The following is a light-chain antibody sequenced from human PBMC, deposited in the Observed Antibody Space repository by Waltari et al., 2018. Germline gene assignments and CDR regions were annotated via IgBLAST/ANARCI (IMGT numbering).Light chain of an antibody. CDR3: QQHYSSRLT. Sequence: DIVMTQSPDSLAVSLGERGTLNCKSSQSVFHSSDSKNYLTWYQQKPGQPPKLLISWASTRQSGVPDRLSGSGWGTDFTLHRSSLQVEDVALYYCQQHYSSRLTVGGGTQVEIQ. CDR1: QSVFHSSDSKNY. V-gene: IGKV4-1*01. J-gene: IGKJ4*01. CDR2: WAS.